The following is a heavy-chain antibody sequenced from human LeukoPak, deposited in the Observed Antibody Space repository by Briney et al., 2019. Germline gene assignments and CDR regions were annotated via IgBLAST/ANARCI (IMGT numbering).Heavy chain of an antibody. J-gene: IGHJ4*02. CDR2: ISSSSSYI. D-gene: IGHD2-2*01. CDR3: ARDIWDCSSTSCRGS. Sequence: PGGSLRLSCAASGFTFSSYSMNWVRQAPGKGLEWVSSISSSSSYIYYADSVKGRFTTSRDNAKNSLYLQMNSLRAEDTAVYYCARDIWDCSSTSCRGSWDQGTLVTVSS. V-gene: IGHV3-21*01. CDR1: GFTFSSYS.